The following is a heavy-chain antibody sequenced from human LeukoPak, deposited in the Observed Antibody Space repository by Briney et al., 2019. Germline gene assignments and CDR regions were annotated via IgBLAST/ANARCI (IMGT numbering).Heavy chain of an antibody. CDR3: AKRYASAWFGY. J-gene: IGHJ4*02. Sequence: SGPTLVKPTQTLTLTCTFSGFSLSTSGVGVGWTRQPPGKALEWLSLIYWNDDKRYSPSLKSRLTITKDTSKTQVVLTMTDMDPVDTATYYCAKRYASAWFGYWGQGTLVTVSS. V-gene: IGHV2-5*01. CDR2: IYWNDDK. CDR1: GFSLSTSGVG. D-gene: IGHD2-2*01.